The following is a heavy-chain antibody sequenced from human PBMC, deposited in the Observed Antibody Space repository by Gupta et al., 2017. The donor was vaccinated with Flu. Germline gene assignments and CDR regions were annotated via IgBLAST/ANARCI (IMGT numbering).Heavy chain of an antibody. CDR3: AKTYGDYQYYFDY. V-gene: IGHV3-23*01. Sequence: EVQLLASGGGLVQPGGSLRLPCAASGFTFSSYAMRCVRQAPGKGLEWVSAISGSGGSTYYADSVKGRFTISRDNSKNTLYLQMNSLRAEDTAVYYCAKTYGDYQYYFDYWGQGTLVTVSS. CDR1: GFTFSSYA. D-gene: IGHD4-17*01. CDR2: ISGSGGST. J-gene: IGHJ4*02.